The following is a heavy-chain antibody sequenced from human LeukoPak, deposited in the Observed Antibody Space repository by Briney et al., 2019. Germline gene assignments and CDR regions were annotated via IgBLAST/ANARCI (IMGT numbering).Heavy chain of an antibody. Sequence: ETLSLTCAVSGGSLSSSNWWSWVRQPPGKGVGRIGEIYHRGCTNYNTSLKSRVTISVDKSKNYFSLKLSSVTAADTAVYYCARVVPAAINYYYGMDVWGQGTTVTVSS. D-gene: IGHD2-2*01. CDR3: ARVVPAAINYYYGMDV. J-gene: IGHJ6*02. V-gene: IGHV4-4*02. CDR2: IYHRGCT. CDR1: GGSLSSSNW.